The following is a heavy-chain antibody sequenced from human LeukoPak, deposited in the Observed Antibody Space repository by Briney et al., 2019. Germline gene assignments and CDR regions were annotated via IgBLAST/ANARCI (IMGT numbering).Heavy chain of an antibody. V-gene: IGHV3-30-3*01. CDR3: AGGSRRPFDY. J-gene: IGHJ4*02. CDR2: ISYDGSNK. CDR1: GFAFSSYA. Sequence: GRSLRLSCAASGFAFSSYAMHWVRQAPGKGLEWVAVISYDGSNKYYADSVKGRFTISRDNSKNTLYLRMNSLRAEDTAVYYCAGGSRRPFDYWGQGTLVTVSS.